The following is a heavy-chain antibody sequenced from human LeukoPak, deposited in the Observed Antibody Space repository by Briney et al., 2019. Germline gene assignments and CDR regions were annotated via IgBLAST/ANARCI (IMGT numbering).Heavy chain of an antibody. CDR1: GGTFSSYA. J-gene: IGHJ4*02. V-gene: IGHV1-18*01. CDR2: ISTYAGVT. D-gene: IGHD2-8*01. CDR3: ARSHPGVRGYFDS. Sequence: ASVKVSCKASGGTFSSYAISWVRQAPGQGLEWVGWISTYAGVTNYAQNLQGRVTMTTDTSTTTAYMELRSLRSDDTAVYFCARSHPGVRGYFDSWGQGALVTVSS.